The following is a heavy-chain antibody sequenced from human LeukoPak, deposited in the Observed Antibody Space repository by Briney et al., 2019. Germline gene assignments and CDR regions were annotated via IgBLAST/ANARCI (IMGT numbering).Heavy chain of an antibody. Sequence: GGSLRLSYAASGFTFSSYAMSWVRQAPGKGLEWVSAISGSGDRTFYADSVKGRLTISRDNSKNTLYLQLNTVRAEDTALYYCARGGTNYYYMDVWGNGTTVTVSS. CDR2: ISGSGDRT. CDR3: ARGGTNYYYMDV. D-gene: IGHD3-10*01. V-gene: IGHV3-23*01. J-gene: IGHJ6*03. CDR1: GFTFSSYA.